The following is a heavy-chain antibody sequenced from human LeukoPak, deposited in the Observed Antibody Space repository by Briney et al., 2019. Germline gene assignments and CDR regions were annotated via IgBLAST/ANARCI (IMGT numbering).Heavy chain of an antibody. J-gene: IGHJ4*02. CDR1: GYSFTSYW. D-gene: IGHD3-22*01. V-gene: IGHV5-51*01. CDR2: IYPGDSDT. CDR3: ARCRYDSSGYYYDYFDY. Sequence: AGESLKISCKGSGYSFTSYWIGWVRQMPGKGLEWKGIIYPGDSDTRYSPSFQGQVTISADKSISTAYLQWSSLKASDTAMYYCARCRYDSSGYYYDYFDYWGQGTLVTVSS.